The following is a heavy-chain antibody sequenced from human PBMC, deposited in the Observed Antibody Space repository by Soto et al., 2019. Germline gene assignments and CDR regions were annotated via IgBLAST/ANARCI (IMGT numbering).Heavy chain of an antibody. J-gene: IGHJ6*02. D-gene: IGHD2-2*01. V-gene: IGHV1-69*13. Sequence: SVKVSCKGCGGTLSRYSMNWVVQAPGHGLEWIGRIIPIFGIASYAQKFQGRVTITADESTSTAYMELSSLRSDDTAVFYCAREDTDRETGLVPAAIDGMDVWG. CDR1: GGTLSRYS. CDR2: IIPIFGIA. CDR3: AREDTDRETGLVPAAIDGMDV.